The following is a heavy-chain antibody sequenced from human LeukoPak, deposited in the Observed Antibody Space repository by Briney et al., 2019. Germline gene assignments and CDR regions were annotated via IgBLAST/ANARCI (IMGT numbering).Heavy chain of an antibody. CDR3: ARQPIRFLEWLGDPGDAFDI. J-gene: IGHJ3*02. CDR2: VYPGDSDT. CDR1: GYSFTSYW. D-gene: IGHD3-3*01. Sequence: GESLKISCRGSGYSFTSYWIAWVRQMPGKGLEWMGIVYPGDSDTRYSPSFQGQVTISADKSISTAYLQWSSLKAPDTAMYYCARQPIRFLEWLGDPGDAFDIWGQGTMVTVSS. V-gene: IGHV5-51*01.